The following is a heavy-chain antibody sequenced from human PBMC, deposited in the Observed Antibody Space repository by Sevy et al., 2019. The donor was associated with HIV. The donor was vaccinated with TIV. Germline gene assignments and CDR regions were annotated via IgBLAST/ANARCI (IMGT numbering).Heavy chain of an antibody. J-gene: IGHJ3*02. D-gene: IGHD2-8*02. CDR2: IRNDGSHE. Sequence: GGSLRLSCTASGFTFSNHAMHWVRQGPGKGPEWVAFIRNDGSHEYYADSVKGQFTISRDNSKNTLYLQMNSLGPEDTAVYYCARDRKVLLVVYAIPFDAFDIWGQGTMVTVSS. CDR3: ARDRKVLLVVYAIPFDAFDI. V-gene: IGHV3-30*02. CDR1: GFTFSNHA.